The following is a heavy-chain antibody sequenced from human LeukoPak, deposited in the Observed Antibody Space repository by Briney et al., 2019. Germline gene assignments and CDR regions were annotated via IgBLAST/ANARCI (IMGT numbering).Heavy chain of an antibody. CDR1: GGSISSGSYY. D-gene: IGHD7-27*01. CDR2: IYTSGST. Sequence: PSQTLSLTCTVSGGSISSGSYYWSWIRQPAGKGLEWIGRIYTSGSTNYNPSLKSRVTISVDTSKNQFSLKLSSVTAADTAVYYCARDQTGDWGHYFDYWGQGTLVTVSS. V-gene: IGHV4-61*02. CDR3: ARDQTGDWGHYFDY. J-gene: IGHJ4*02.